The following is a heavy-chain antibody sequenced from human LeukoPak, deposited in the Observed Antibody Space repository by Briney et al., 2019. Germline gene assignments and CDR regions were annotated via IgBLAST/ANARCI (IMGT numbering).Heavy chain of an antibody. Sequence: PSETLSLTCTVSGGSISSSSYYWGWVRQPPGKGLEWVGEINHSGSTNYNPSLKSRVTISVDTSKNQFSPKLSSVTAADTAVYYCARKGGRYYGSGSYSSNWFDPWGQGTLVTVSS. V-gene: IGHV4-39*07. CDR3: ARKGGRYYGSGSYSSNWFDP. D-gene: IGHD3-10*01. CDR1: GGSISSSSYY. J-gene: IGHJ5*02. CDR2: INHSGST.